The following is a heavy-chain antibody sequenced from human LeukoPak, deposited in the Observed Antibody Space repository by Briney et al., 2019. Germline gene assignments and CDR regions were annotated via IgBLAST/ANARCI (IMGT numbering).Heavy chain of an antibody. J-gene: IGHJ6*02. CDR1: GGTFSSYA. D-gene: IGHD1-14*01. CDR2: IIPIFGTA. CDR3: ARKPDDYYYYYGMDV. V-gene: IGHV1-69*05. Sequence: GASVKVSCKASGGTFSSYAISWVRQAPGQGLEWMGGIIPIFGTANYAQKFQGRVTITRDTSASTAYMELSSLRSEDTAVYYCARKPDDYYYYYGMDVWGQGTTVTVSS.